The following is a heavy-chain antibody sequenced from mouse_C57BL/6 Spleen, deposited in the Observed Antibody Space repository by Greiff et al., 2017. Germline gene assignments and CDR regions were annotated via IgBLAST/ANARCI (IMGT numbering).Heavy chain of an antibody. V-gene: IGHV5-15*04. J-gene: IGHJ1*03. Sequence: DVMLVESGGGLVQPGGSLKLSCAASGFTFSDYGMAWVRQAPRKGPEWVAFISNLAYSIYYADTVTGRFTISRENAKNTLYLEMSSLRSEDTAMYYCARRDYYSNYWYFDVWGTGTTVTVSS. D-gene: IGHD2-5*01. CDR1: GFTFSDYG. CDR2: ISNLAYSI. CDR3: ARRDYYSNYWYFDV.